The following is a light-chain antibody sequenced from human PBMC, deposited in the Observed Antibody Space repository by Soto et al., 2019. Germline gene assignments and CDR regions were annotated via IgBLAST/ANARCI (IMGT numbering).Light chain of an antibody. Sequence: QSVLTQSPSASASLGASVKLTCTLSSGHSNYAIAWHQQQPQKGPRYLMKVNRDGSHNKGVGIPDRFSGSISGAERYLTISRLQPEDEDDYYCQTWGTGIVVFGGGTKVTVL. CDR3: QTWGTGIVV. CDR2: VNRDGSH. V-gene: IGLV4-69*01. CDR1: SGHSNYA. J-gene: IGLJ2*01.